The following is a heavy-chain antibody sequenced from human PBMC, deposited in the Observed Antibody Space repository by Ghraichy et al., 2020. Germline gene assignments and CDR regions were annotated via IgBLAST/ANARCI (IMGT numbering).Heavy chain of an antibody. V-gene: IGHV3-48*03. CDR2: ISTSGNTI. CDR3: ARDRHYYYGMDV. Sequence: GESLNISCEASEFTFSGYEMNWVRLAPGRGLEWLSYISTSGNTIYYADSVKGRFTISRDNAKNSVYLQMNRLTTEDPAIYYCARDRHYYYGMDVWGQGATVIVSS. J-gene: IGHJ6*01. CDR1: EFTFSGYE. D-gene: IGHD3-16*01.